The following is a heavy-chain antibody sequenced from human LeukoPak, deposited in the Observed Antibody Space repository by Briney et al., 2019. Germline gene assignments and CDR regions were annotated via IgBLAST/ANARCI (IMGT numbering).Heavy chain of an antibody. CDR3: ARARYPVADGDQGDFDY. CDR1: GYTFTGYY. D-gene: IGHD4-17*01. Sequence: ASVKVSCKASGYTFTGYYMHWVRQAPGQGLEWMGWINPNSGGTNYAQKFQGWVTMTRDTSISTAYMELSRLRSDDTAVYYCARARYPVADGDQGDFDYWGQGTLVTVSS. J-gene: IGHJ4*02. V-gene: IGHV1-2*04. CDR2: INPNSGGT.